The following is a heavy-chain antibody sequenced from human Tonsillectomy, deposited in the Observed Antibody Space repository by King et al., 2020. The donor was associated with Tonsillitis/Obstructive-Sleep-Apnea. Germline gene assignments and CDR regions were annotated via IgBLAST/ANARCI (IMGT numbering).Heavy chain of an antibody. CDR3: AKDIKGGQQLVAEYFQH. J-gene: IGHJ1*01. D-gene: IGHD6-13*01. CDR2: ISWNSGSI. CDR1: GFTFDDYA. Sequence: VQLVESGGGLVQPGRSLRLSCAASGFTFDDYAMHWVRQAPGKGLEWVSGISWNSGSIGYADSVKGRFTISRDNAKNSLYLQMNSLRAEDTALYYCAKDIKGGQQLVAEYFQHWGQGTLVTVSS. V-gene: IGHV3-9*01.